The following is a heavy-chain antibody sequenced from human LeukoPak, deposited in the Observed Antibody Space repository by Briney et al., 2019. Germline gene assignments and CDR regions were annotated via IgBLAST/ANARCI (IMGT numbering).Heavy chain of an antibody. Sequence: SVKVSCKASGGTFSSYAISWVRQAPGQGLGWMGGIIPIFGTANYAQKFQGRVTITADESTSTAYMELSSLRSEDTAVYYCARGDFWSGPLDYWGQGTLVTVSS. CDR3: ARGDFWSGPLDY. J-gene: IGHJ4*02. CDR2: IIPIFGTA. V-gene: IGHV1-69*13. CDR1: GGTFSSYA. D-gene: IGHD3-3*01.